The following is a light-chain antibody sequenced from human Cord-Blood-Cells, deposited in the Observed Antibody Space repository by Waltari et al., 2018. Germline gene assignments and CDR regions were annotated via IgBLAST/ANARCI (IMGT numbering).Light chain of an antibody. CDR2: GAS. CDR3: QQYGSSPT. V-gene: IGKV3-20*01. CDR1: QSVSSSY. Sequence: EIVLTQSPGTLSLSPGERATLTCRTSQSVSSSYLAWYQQKPGRPPRLLIYGASSRATGIPDRCSGSGSGTDFTLTISRLDPEDFAVYYCQQYGSSPTFGGGTKVEIK. J-gene: IGKJ4*01.